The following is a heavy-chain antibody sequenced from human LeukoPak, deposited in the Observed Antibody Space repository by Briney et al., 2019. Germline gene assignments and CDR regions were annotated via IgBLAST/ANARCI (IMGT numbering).Heavy chain of an antibody. J-gene: IGHJ4*02. CDR2: ISGSGGST. CDR1: GFTFSSYR. V-gene: IGHV3-23*01. D-gene: IGHD6-13*01. CDR3: AILPGYSSGWYEVNY. Sequence: GGSLRLSCVASGFTFSSYRMSWVRQAPGKGLEWVSGISGSGGSTYYADSVKGRFTISRDNSRNTLYLQMNSPRAEDTAVYYCAILPGYSSGWYEVNYWGQGTLVTVSS.